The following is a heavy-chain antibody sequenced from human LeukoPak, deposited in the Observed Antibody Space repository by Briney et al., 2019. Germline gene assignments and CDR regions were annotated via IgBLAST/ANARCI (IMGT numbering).Heavy chain of an antibody. D-gene: IGHD3-22*01. V-gene: IGHV4-38-2*02. CDR3: ARGPTYYYDSSGYLEEGFDY. CDR1: GYSISSGYY. Sequence: SETLSLTCTVSGYSISSGYYWSWIRQPPGKGLEWIGEINHSGSTNYNPSLKSRVTISVDTSKNQFSLKLSSVTAADTAVYYCARGPTYYYDSSGYLEEGFDYWGQGTLVTVSS. J-gene: IGHJ4*02. CDR2: INHSGST.